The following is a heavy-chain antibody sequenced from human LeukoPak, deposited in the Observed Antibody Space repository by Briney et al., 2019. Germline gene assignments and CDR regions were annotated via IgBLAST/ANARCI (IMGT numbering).Heavy chain of an antibody. CDR1: GFTFHDYA. CDR2: ISGGGATT. CDR3: ARAGGDSPHYFFDS. Sequence: PGGSLRLSCAASGFTFHDYAMSWVRRAPGQGLECVLVISGGGATTYFADSVKGRFTISRDNSKSTLYLQINNLRAEDTALYYCARAGGDSPHYFFDSWGQGTLVTVSS. D-gene: IGHD4-23*01. J-gene: IGHJ4*02. V-gene: IGHV3-23*01.